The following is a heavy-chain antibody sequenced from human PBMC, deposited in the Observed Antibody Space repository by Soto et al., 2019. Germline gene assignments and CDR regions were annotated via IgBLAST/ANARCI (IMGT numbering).Heavy chain of an antibody. J-gene: IGHJ5*02. CDR1: GGSLGNFY. V-gene: IGHV4-34*01. Sequence: PYETLSLTCGVYGGSLGNFYLIWVRQPPGKGLEWIGELNHSGAATYNPALQSRVTISLDTPNNHLSLKMTSVTAADSALYFWTRAARAPRSWFDPWGQGTQVTVS. CDR3: TRAARAPRSWFDP. CDR2: LNHSGAA. D-gene: IGHD3-3*01.